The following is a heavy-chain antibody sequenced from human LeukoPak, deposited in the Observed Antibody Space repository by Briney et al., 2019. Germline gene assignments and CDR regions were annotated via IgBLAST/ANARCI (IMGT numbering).Heavy chain of an antibody. Sequence: ASVKVSCTVSGSSVSGLSMHWVRHSPPKGLEWLGGFHPEDDEIIYAQNFQGRVTMTEDTSTDTAYMELRGLRSEDTAVYYCVTGDHSPYYFHYWGQGTLVTVSS. CDR1: GSSVSGLS. D-gene: IGHD1-26*01. J-gene: IGHJ4*02. CDR2: FHPEDDEI. V-gene: IGHV1-24*01. CDR3: VTGDHSPYYFHY.